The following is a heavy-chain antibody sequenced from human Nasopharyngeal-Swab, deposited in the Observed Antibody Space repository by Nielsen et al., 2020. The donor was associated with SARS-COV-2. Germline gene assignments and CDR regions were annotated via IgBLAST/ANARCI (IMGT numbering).Heavy chain of an antibody. D-gene: IGHD2-2*01. CDR2: MNPNSGNT. CDR1: GYTFTSYD. V-gene: IGHV1-8*01. CDR3: ARLIVVVPAAPNSYMDV. J-gene: IGHJ6*03. Sequence: ASVKVSCKASGYTFTSYDINWVRQATGQGLEWMGWMNPNSGNTGYAQKFQGRVTMTRNISISTAYMELSSLRSEDTAVYYCARLIVVVPAAPNSYMDVWGKGTTVTVSS.